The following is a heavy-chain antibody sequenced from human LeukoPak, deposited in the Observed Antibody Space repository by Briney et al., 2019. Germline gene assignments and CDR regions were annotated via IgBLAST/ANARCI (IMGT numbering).Heavy chain of an antibody. CDR3: AKSGGYSGHDPGAFDI. Sequence: GRSLRLSCAASGFTFSSYGMHWVRQAPGKGLEWVAVISYDGSNKYYADSVKGRFTISRGNSKNTLYLQMNSLRAEDTAVYYCAKSGGYSGHDPGAFDIWGQGTMVTVSS. D-gene: IGHD5-12*01. CDR1: GFTFSSYG. CDR2: ISYDGSNK. J-gene: IGHJ3*02. V-gene: IGHV3-30*18.